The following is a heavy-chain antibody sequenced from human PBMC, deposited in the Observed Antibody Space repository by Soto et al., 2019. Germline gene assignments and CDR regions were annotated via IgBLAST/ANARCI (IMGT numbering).Heavy chain of an antibody. Sequence: QVQLVQSGAEVKKPGSSVKVSCKASGGTFSSYAISWVRQAPGQGLEWMGGIIPIFGTANSAQKFQGRVTITADDSASTAYMELSSLRSEDTAVYYCARDYGSGRTYYFDYWGQGTLVTVAS. CDR1: GGTFSSYA. D-gene: IGHD6-19*01. V-gene: IGHV1-69*12. J-gene: IGHJ4*02. CDR2: IIPIFGTA. CDR3: ARDYGSGRTYYFDY.